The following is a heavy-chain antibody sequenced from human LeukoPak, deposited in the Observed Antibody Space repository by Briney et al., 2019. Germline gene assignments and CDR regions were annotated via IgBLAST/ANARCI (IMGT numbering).Heavy chain of an antibody. CDR2: IYYSGST. CDR1: GGSISSGGYY. D-gene: IGHD6-6*01. CDR3: ARVRIAALYYYMDV. J-gene: IGHJ6*03. V-gene: IGHV4-31*03. Sequence: PSQTLSLTCTVSGGSISSGGYYWSWIRQHPGKGLEWIGYIYYSGSTYYNPSLKSRVTISVDTSKNQFSLKLSSVTAADTAVYYCARVRIAALYYYMDVWAKGPRSPSP.